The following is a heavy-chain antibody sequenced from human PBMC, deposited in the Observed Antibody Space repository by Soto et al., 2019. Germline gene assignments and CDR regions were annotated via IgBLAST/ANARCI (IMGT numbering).Heavy chain of an antibody. CDR2: IIPIFGTA. V-gene: IGHV1-69*13. D-gene: IGHD2-15*01. Sequence: GASVKVSCKASGGTFSSYAISWVRQAPGQGLEWMGGIIPIFGTANYAQKFQGRVTITADESTSTAYMEPSSLRSEDTAVYYCAREGSAVVVVAATDNWFDPWGQGTLVTVS. J-gene: IGHJ5*02. CDR3: AREGSAVVVVAATDNWFDP. CDR1: GGTFSSYA.